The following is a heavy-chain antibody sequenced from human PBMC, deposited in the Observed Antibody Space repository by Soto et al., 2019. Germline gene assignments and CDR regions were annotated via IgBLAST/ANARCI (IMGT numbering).Heavy chain of an antibody. CDR2: ISGSGGST. V-gene: IGHV3-23*01. CDR3: AKESRYGSGVPYDY. Sequence: TGGSLRLSCAASGFTFSSYAMSWVRQAPGKGLEWVSAISGSGGSTYYADSVKGRFTISRDNSKNTLYLQMNSLRAEDTAVYYCAKESRYGSGVPYDYWGQGTLVTVSS. D-gene: IGHD3-10*01. J-gene: IGHJ4*02. CDR1: GFTFSSYA.